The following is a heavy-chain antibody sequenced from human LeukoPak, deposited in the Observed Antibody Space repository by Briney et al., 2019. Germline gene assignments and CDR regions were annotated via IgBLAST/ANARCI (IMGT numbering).Heavy chain of an antibody. CDR1: GYSISSGYY. CDR3: ARQPLIVGVTIRLLNFHY. CDR2: IYHSGST. V-gene: IGHV4-38-2*01. D-gene: IGHD1-26*01. Sequence: NSSGTLSLTCAVAGYSISSGYYWGWIRQPPGKGLEWIGSIYHSGSTYYNPSLKSRVTISVDTSKNQFSLKLSSVTAAYTAVYYCARQPLIVGVTIRLLNFHYWAQGTLVTVSS. J-gene: IGHJ4*02.